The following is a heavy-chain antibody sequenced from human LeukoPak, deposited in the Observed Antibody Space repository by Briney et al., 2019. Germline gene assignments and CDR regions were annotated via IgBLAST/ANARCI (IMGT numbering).Heavy chain of an antibody. V-gene: IGHV3-7*05. CDR2: IKPDGRAK. J-gene: IGHJ4*02. D-gene: IGHD1-26*01. Sequence: GGSLRLSCAASGFTFSSYWMTWVRQAPGKGLEWVANIKPDGRAKYYVDSVKGRFTISRDNAKNSLYLQMNTLRAEDTAVYYCARDSGSHWGQGTLVTVSS. CDR1: GFTFSSYW. CDR3: ARDSGSH.